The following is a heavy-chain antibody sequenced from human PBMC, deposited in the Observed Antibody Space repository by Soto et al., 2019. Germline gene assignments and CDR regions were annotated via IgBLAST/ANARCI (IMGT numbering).Heavy chain of an antibody. CDR3: VRSGDNYNLLDY. V-gene: IGHV3-11*06. CDR1: GFTFSDHY. D-gene: IGHD1-1*01. J-gene: IGHJ4*02. CDR2: SSNSGSFT. Sequence: LRLSCAASGFTFSDHYMSWIRQAPGKGLEWIGYSSNSGSFTRYADSVKGRFSISRDNAKNSLYLQINSLRGDDTATYFCVRSGDNYNLLDYWGQGTPVTVSS.